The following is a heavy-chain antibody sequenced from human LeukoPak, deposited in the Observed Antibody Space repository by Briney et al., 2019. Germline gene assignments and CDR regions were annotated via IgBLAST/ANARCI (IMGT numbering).Heavy chain of an antibody. V-gene: IGHV4-30-2*01. Sequence: PSETLSLTCTVSGGSISSGGYYWSWIRQPPGKGLEWIGYIYHSGSTYYNPSLKSRVTISVDRSKNQFSLKLSSVTAADTAVYYCARDILEGSFDYWGQGTLVTVSS. CDR3: ARDILEGSFDY. CDR1: GGSISSGGYY. J-gene: IGHJ4*02. CDR2: IYHSGST.